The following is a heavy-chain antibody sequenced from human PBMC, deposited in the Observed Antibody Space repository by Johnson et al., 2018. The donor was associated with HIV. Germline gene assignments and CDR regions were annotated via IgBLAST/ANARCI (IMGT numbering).Heavy chain of an antibody. CDR3: ARNVLLWFGESADAFDI. CDR1: GFTFSSYA. D-gene: IGHD3-10*01. V-gene: IGHV3-23*04. J-gene: IGHJ3*02. Sequence: VQLVESGGGLVQPGGSLRLSCAASGFTFSSYAMSWFRQAPGKGLEWVSAISGSGGSTSYADSVKGRFTISRDNAKNTLYLQMNSLRAEDTAVYYCARNVLLWFGESADAFDIWGQGTMVTVSS. CDR2: ISGSGGST.